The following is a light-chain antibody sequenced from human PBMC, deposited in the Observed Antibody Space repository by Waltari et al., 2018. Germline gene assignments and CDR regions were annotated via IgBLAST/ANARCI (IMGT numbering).Light chain of an antibody. CDR3: CSYAGSITFL. CDR1: SSDVGSYNL. J-gene: IGLJ2*01. Sequence: QSALTQPASVSGSPGQSITISCTGTSSDVGSYNLVSWYQHHPGKAPKVTIYEVSKRPSGVSNRFSGSKSGNTASLTISGLQAEDEADYYCCSYAGSITFLFGGGTKLTVL. CDR2: EVS. V-gene: IGLV2-23*02.